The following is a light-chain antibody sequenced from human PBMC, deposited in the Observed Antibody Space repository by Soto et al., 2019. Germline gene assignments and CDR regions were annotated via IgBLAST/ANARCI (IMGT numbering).Light chain of an antibody. Sequence: QSALTQPASVSGSPGQSITLSCTGTSSDVGSYKFVSWYQQHPGKAPKLMIYEGSKRPSGVSNRFSGSKSGNTASLTISGLQAEDEADYYCCSYAGSSTLVFGGGTKLTVL. CDR1: SSDVGSYKF. CDR3: CSYAGSSTLV. J-gene: IGLJ2*01. V-gene: IGLV2-23*01. CDR2: EGS.